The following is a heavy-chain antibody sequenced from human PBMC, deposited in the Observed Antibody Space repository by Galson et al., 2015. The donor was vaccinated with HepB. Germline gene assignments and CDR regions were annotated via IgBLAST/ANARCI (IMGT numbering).Heavy chain of an antibody. Sequence: SLRLSCAASGFTFSGSVIHWVRQAPGKGPEWVGRIRSKAANYATAYVESLKGRFTISRDDSKNTAYLHMNSLKTEDTAVYYCSRLGDFSGYSSRWGQGTLVTVSS. J-gene: IGHJ4*02. CDR2: IRSKAANYAT. D-gene: IGHD6-19*01. CDR1: GFTFSGSV. CDR3: SRLGDFSGYSSR. V-gene: IGHV3-73*01.